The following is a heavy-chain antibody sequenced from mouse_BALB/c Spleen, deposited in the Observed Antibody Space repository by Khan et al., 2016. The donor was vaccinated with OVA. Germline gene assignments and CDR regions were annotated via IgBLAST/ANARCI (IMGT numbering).Heavy chain of an antibody. Sequence: EVQLQEPGPGLVKPSQSLSLTCTVTGYSITSDFAWNWIRQFPGNKLEWMGYISSTGSTNYNPSLKSRISITRDTSKTQFFLPLNCVTTEDTATYYCASSLYHSDSDAMDYWGQGTSLTVSS. V-gene: IGHV3-2*02. CDR3: ASSLYHSDSDAMDY. CDR2: ISSTGST. D-gene: IGHD2-13*01. CDR1: GYSITSDFA. J-gene: IGHJ4*01.